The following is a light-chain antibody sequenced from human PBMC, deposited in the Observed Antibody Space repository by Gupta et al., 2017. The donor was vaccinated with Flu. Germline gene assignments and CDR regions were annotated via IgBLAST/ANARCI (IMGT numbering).Light chain of an antibody. CDR3: QQNNRSPKT. V-gene: IGKV3-20*01. CDR2: GSS. Sequence: GTLSLSPGERATLACRASQSLTSNHVAWYQQKPGQRPRLLNCGSSSRAADIPDMCSGSGARTDFTLTISRLEPEDFAVYCCQQNNRSPKTFGQGTKVEVK. CDR1: QSLTSNH. J-gene: IGKJ1*01.